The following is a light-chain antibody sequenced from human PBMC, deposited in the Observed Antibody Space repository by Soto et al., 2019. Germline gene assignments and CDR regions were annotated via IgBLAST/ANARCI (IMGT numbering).Light chain of an antibody. Sequence: QSVLTQPASVSGSPGQSITISCTGTSRDVGGYNYVSWYQQHPGKAPKLMIYEVSNRPSGVSNRFSGSKSGNTASLTISGLQAEDEADYSCSSYTSSSTLVVFGGGTKLTV. V-gene: IGLV2-14*01. J-gene: IGLJ2*01. CDR1: SRDVGGYNY. CDR2: EVS. CDR3: SSYTSSSTLVV.